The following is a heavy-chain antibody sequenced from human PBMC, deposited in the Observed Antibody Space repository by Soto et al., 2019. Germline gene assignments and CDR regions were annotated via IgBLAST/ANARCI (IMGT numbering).Heavy chain of an antibody. J-gene: IGHJ6*02. D-gene: IGHD5-12*01. CDR1: GFTFFRYV. V-gene: IGHV3-23*01. Sequence: AGGSLRLSCSASGFTFFRYVMGWVRQAPGKGLEWVSAISGSGGSTYYADSVKGRFTISRDNSKNTLYLQMNSLRAEDTAVYYCAKVGPVGLRYYGMDVWGQGTTVTVSS. CDR3: AKVGPVGLRYYGMDV. CDR2: ISGSGGST.